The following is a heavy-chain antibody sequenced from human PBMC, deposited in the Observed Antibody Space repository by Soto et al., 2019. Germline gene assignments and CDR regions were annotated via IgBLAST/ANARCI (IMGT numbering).Heavy chain of an antibody. CDR1: GYTFTSFD. J-gene: IGHJ4*02. Sequence: QVHLVQSGAEVKEPGASVKVSCKASGYTFTSFDINWLRQATGQGLEWMGWMSPDSGNRDYAQKFQGRVTMTRDTSINTAYLELRSLRSEDTAVYYCARGVTAAVDYWGQGSLVTVSS. CDR2: MSPDSGNR. V-gene: IGHV1-8*01. CDR3: ARGVTAAVDY. D-gene: IGHD2-15*01.